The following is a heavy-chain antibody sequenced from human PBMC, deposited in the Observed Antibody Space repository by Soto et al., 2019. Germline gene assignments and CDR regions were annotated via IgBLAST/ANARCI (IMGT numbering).Heavy chain of an antibody. CDR1: GYTFNTYY. V-gene: IGHV1-46*02. CDR3: ARGGHIAAVTASFDY. CDR2: IHSSGGGT. J-gene: IGHJ4*02. Sequence: GASVKVSCKPSGYTFNTYYLHWVRQAPGQALEWMGVIHSSGGGTTYAQKFLGRVTVTRDTSTSTVFMELSSLRSDDTAVYYCARGGHIAAVTASFDYWGQGTLVTVSS. D-gene: IGHD2-21*02.